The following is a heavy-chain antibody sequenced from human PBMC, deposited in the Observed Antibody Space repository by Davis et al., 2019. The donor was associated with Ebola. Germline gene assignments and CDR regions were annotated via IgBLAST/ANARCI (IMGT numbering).Heavy chain of an antibody. D-gene: IGHD1-26*01. CDR2: IRSKANSYAT. J-gene: IGHJ4*02. CDR3: SGSGGSNDY. V-gene: IGHV3-73*01. Sequence: GESLKISCAASRLTFTGSATHWVRQASGKGLEWVGRIRSKANSYATAYAASVKGRFTISRDDSKNTAYLQMNSLKTEDTAVYYGSGSGGSNDYWGQGTLVTVSS. CDR1: RLTFTGSA.